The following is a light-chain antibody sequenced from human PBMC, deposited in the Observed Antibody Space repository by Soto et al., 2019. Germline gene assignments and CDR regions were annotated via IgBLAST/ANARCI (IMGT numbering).Light chain of an antibody. CDR2: DVT. V-gene: IGLV2-11*01. J-gene: IGLJ1*01. Sequence: QSALTQPRSVSGSPGQSVTISCTGTSSDVGGYNYVSWYQQHPGKAPKLMIYDVTRRPSGVPDRFSGSQSGNTASLTISGLQADDEAEYYCCSYGDTNTVYVFGGGTKVTVL. CDR1: SSDVGGYNY. CDR3: CSYGDTNTVYV.